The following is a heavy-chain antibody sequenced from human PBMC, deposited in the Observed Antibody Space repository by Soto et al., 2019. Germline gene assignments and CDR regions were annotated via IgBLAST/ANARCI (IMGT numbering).Heavy chain of an antibody. CDR2: INPATGAA. CDR3: ARGGGVGVAGSAAFDM. CDR1: GYPVTAYY. Sequence: QLHLVQSGAVVKKPGASVTVSCSASGYPVTAYYMHWVRQAPGRGLEWMGGINPATGAAKYTQTFQGGVTMTRATSTSTVFMELGGLTSEDTAVFYCARGGGVGVAGSAAFDMWGQGTLVTVSS. V-gene: IGHV1-2*02. J-gene: IGHJ3*02. D-gene: IGHD3-3*01.